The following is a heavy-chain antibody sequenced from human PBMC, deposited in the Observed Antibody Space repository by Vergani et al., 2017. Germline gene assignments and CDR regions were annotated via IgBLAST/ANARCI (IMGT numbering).Heavy chain of an antibody. D-gene: IGHD3-22*01. V-gene: IGHV4-38-2*01. Sequence: QVNLQESGPGLVKPSETLSLTCAVSGDSISSGNNWGWIRQPPGKGLEWISSVSHSGDTYFNPSLKGRVSISMDTSKNYFFLTRSSVTAADTAMYYCARRSSSYYFDIWGQGVLSTVSS. CDR1: GDSISSGNN. CDR2: VSHSGDT. CDR3: ARRSSSYYFDI. J-gene: IGHJ5*02.